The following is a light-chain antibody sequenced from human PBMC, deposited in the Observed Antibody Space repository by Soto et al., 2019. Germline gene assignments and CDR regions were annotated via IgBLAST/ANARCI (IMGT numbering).Light chain of an antibody. CDR2: RNN. CDR3: AAWDDSLSGSVV. V-gene: IGLV1-47*01. CDR1: SSNIGSNY. J-gene: IGLJ2*01. Sequence: QSVLTQPPSASGTPGQRVTISCSGSSSNIGSNYVYWYQQLPGTAPKLLIYRNNQRPSGVPDRVSGSKSGTSASLAISGLRSEDEADYYCAAWDDSLSGSVVLGGGTKLTVL.